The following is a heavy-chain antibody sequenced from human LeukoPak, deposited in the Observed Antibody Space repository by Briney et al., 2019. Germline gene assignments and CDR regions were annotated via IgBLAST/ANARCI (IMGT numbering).Heavy chain of an antibody. D-gene: IGHD2-21*01. CDR3: AKAPVPSCRGAYCYPFDY. CDR2: IKQDGSEK. V-gene: IGHV3-7*03. Sequence: GGSLRLSCAASGFTFSSYEMNWVRQAPGKGLEWVANIKQDGSEKYYVDSVKGRFTISRDNAKNSLYLQMNSLRAEDAAVYYCAKAPVPSCRGAYCYPFDYWGQGTLVTVSS. J-gene: IGHJ4*02. CDR1: GFTFSSYE.